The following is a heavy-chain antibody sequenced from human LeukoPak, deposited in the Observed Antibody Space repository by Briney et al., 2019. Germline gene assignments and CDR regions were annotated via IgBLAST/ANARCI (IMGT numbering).Heavy chain of an antibody. V-gene: IGHV4-59*01. Sequence: PSATLSLTCTVSGGSISSYYWSWIRQPPGKGLEWIGYIYYSGSTNYNPSLKSRVTISVDTSKNQFYLQLSSVTAADTAVDYCARVALTTESHLDVWGKGTTVTVSS. CDR3: ARVALTTESHLDV. CDR1: GGSISSYY. CDR2: IYYSGST. D-gene: IGHD4-17*01. J-gene: IGHJ6*04.